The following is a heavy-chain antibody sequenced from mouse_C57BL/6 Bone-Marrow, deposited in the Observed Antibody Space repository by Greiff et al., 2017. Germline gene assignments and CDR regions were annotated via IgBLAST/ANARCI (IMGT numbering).Heavy chain of an antibody. V-gene: IGHV1-50*01. CDR3: ARRDSNYVPRDY. J-gene: IGHJ4*01. D-gene: IGHD2-5*01. Sequence: QVQLQQPGAELVKPGASVKLSCKASGYTFTSYWMQWVKQRPGQGLEWIGEIDPSDSYTNYNQKFKGKATLTVDTSSSTAYMQLSSLTSEDSAVYYYARRDSNYVPRDYWGQGTSVTVSS. CDR1: GYTFTSYW. CDR2: IDPSDSYT.